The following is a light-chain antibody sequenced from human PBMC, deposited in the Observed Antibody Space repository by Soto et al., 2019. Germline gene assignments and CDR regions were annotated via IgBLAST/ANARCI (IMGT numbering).Light chain of an antibody. CDR2: AAS. Sequence: DIQLTQSPPSLSATVGDRVTITCRASQTIDSYLNWFQQKPGMAPKLLIYAASKLQSGVPSRFRGSRSGTDFTLTIDTLQPDDFASYYCQQTRSGITFGQGTRLEI. V-gene: IGKV1-39*01. CDR1: QTIDSY. CDR3: QQTRSGIT. J-gene: IGKJ5*01.